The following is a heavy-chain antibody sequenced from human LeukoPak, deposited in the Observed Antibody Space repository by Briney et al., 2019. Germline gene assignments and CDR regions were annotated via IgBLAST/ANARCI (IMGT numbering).Heavy chain of an antibody. V-gene: IGHV4-39*07. Sequence: PSETLSLTCTVSGGSISSSSYYWGWIRQPPGKGREWIERIYYSGSTYYNPSLKSRVTISVDTSKNQFSLKLSSVTAADTAVYYCAREVTAIRGYYYYGMDVWGQGTTVTVSS. D-gene: IGHD2-21*02. CDR2: IYYSGST. CDR3: AREVTAIRGYYYYGMDV. J-gene: IGHJ6*02. CDR1: GGSISSSSYY.